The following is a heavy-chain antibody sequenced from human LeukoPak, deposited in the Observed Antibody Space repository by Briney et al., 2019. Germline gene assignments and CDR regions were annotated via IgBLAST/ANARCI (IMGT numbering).Heavy chain of an antibody. CDR3: ARGGAMVTSGLDY. V-gene: IGHV1-69*04. CDR1: GGTFSSYA. D-gene: IGHD5-18*01. Sequence: SVKVSCKASGGTFSSYAISWVRQAPGQGLEWMGRIIPILGIANYVQKFQGRVTITADKSTSTAYMELSSLRSEDTAVYYCARGGAMVTSGLDYWGQGTLVTVSS. CDR2: IIPILGIA. J-gene: IGHJ4*02.